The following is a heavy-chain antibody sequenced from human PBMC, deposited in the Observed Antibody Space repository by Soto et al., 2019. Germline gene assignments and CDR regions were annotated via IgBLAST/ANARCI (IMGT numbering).Heavy chain of an antibody. Sequence: QVQLQESGPGLVKPSGTLSLTCAVSGDSISGSNWWSWVRQSPGKGLEWIGEIYHSGNTNYNPSLKVRATISVDKSKSQFSLRLNSVTAADAAVYYCVRVVWGVPARGTSGWFDPWGQGTLVTVSS. CDR3: VRVVWGVPARGTSGWFDP. CDR2: IYHSGNT. J-gene: IGHJ5*02. CDR1: GDSISGSNW. V-gene: IGHV4-4*02. D-gene: IGHD6-13*01.